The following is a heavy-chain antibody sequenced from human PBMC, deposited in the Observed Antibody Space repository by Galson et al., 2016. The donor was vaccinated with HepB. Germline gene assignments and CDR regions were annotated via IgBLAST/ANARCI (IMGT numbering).Heavy chain of an antibody. J-gene: IGHJ4*02. V-gene: IGHV4-39*01. CDR1: GDSITTGSYF. Sequence: LSLTCTVSGDSITTGSYFWAWIRQPPGKGLEWIGIIDYRGTAFYNPSLGRPFTMSVDTPRNQFSLSLTFVTAADTAVYYCARQAGAGPPYDYFDYWGQGRLVTVS. CDR2: IDYRGTA. CDR3: ARQAGAGPPYDYFDY. D-gene: IGHD6-19*01.